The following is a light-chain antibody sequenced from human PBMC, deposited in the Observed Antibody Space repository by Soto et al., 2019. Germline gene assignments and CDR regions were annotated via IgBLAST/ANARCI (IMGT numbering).Light chain of an antibody. Sequence: QSALTQPASVSGSPGQSITISCTGTSSDVGGYNYVSWYQQHPGKAPKLMIYDVTSRPSGVSNRFSGSKSGNTASLIISGLLAEDEADYCCTSYTTNKTPLFGGGTKLTVL. CDR3: TSYTTNKTPL. CDR1: SSDVGGYNY. CDR2: DVT. J-gene: IGLJ2*01. V-gene: IGLV2-14*03.